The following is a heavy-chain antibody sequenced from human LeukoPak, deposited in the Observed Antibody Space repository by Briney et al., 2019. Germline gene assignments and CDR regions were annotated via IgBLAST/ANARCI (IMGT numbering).Heavy chain of an antibody. CDR3: ARSESPRGLGVARGDTLDY. V-gene: IGHV1-69*13. D-gene: IGHD3-10*01. CDR1: GGTFNNYP. J-gene: IGHJ4*02. CDR2: IIPIFRTA. Sequence: ASVKVSCKASGGTFNNYPIIWVRQAPGQGLEWMGGIIPIFRTANYAQKFQGRVTISADESTATAYMEVRSLRSDDTALYYCARSESPRGLGVARGDTLDYWGRGTLVTVFS.